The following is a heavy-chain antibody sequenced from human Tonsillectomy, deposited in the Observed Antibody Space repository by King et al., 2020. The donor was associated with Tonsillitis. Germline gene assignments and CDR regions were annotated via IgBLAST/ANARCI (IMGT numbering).Heavy chain of an antibody. Sequence: VQLVESGGGLEQPGGSLRLSCAASGFTFRNFAMHWVRQAPGKGLEWVSGISGSGASTYYPDSVRGRFTISRDNSKTTLYLQMSRLRVDDTAIYYCVKALAGKGWNWGQGTLVTVSS. V-gene: IGHV3-23*04. J-gene: IGHJ4*02. D-gene: IGHD6-19*01. CDR2: ISGSGAST. CDR3: VKALAGKGWN. CDR1: GFTFRNFA.